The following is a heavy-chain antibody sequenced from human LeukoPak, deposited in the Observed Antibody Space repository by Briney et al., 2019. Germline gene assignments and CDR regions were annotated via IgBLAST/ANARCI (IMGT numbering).Heavy chain of an antibody. CDR2: ISSGSSTI. V-gene: IGHV3-48*01. Sequence: GSLRLSCAASGFAFSTYSMNWVRQAPGKGLEWVSYISSGSSTIYYADSVKGRFTISRDNAKNSLYLQMNSLRAEDTAVYYCARPYGDYAYWGQGTLVTVSS. D-gene: IGHD4-17*01. J-gene: IGHJ4*02. CDR3: ARPYGDYAY. CDR1: GFAFSTYS.